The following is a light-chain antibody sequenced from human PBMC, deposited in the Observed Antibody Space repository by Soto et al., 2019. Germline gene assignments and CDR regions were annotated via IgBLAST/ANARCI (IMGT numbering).Light chain of an antibody. Sequence: QSVLTQPPSASGTPGQRVTISCSGSNSNIGSNTVNWFQQLPGTAPKLLIFSNHQRPSGVPDRFSGSKSGTSASLAISGLQSEDEADYYCAACDDSLNGYVVFGGGTKLTVL. CDR2: SNH. J-gene: IGLJ2*01. CDR1: NSNIGSNT. V-gene: IGLV1-44*01. CDR3: AACDDSLNGYVV.